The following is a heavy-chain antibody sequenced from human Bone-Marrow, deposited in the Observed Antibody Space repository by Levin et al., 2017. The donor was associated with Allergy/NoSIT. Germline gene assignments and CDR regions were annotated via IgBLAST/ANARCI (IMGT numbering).Heavy chain of an antibody. CDR2: IYGGGST. CDR3: ARSPPGSLSLLY. J-gene: IGHJ4*02. CDR1: GFSVSSNY. D-gene: IGHD3-22*01. V-gene: IGHV3-53*01. Sequence: QSGGSLRLSCAASGFSVSSNYMSWVRQAPGKGLEWVSVIYGGGSTFYADSVKGRFSISSDNSKNTVFLQMNTLRAEDTAVYYCARSPPGSLSLLYWGQGTLVTVSS.